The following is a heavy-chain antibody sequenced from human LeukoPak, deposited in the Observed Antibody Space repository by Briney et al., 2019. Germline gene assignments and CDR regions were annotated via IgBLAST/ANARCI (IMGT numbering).Heavy chain of an antibody. V-gene: IGHV4-59*01. Sequence: SETLSLTCTVSGGSISSDYCNWIRQPPGEGLEWIGYIFYSGSTNYNPSLKSRVTISVDRSKNQFSLKLSSVTAADTAVYYCARGQAGATTLFDYWGQGTLVTVSS. CDR2: IFYSGST. D-gene: IGHD1-26*01. CDR1: GGSISSDY. CDR3: ARGQAGATTLFDY. J-gene: IGHJ4*02.